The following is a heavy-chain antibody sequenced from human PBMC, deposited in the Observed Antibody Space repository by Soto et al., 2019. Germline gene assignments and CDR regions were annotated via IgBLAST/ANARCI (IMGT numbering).Heavy chain of an antibody. Sequence: PSETLSLTCTVSGGSISSYYWSWIRQPPGKGLEWIGYIYYSGSTNYNPSLKSRVTISVDTSKNQFSLKLSSVTAADTAVYYCARDLSMSGYYYYGIDVWGQGTTVTVS. CDR1: GGSISSYY. CDR2: IYYSGST. J-gene: IGHJ6*02. CDR3: ARDLSMSGYYYYGIDV. V-gene: IGHV4-59*01. D-gene: IGHD3-3*01.